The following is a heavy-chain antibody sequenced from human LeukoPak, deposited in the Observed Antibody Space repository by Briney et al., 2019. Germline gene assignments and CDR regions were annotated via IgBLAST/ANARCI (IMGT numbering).Heavy chain of an antibody. CDR2: TYYRSTWYN. D-gene: IGHD2-2*01. CDR3: ARRLTQYDCFDP. CDR1: GDSSSSNSVT. Sequence: SQTLSLTCAISGDSSSSNSVTWNWIRQSPSRGLEWLGRTYYRSTWYNDYAVSVRGRITVNPDTSKNQFSLHLNSVTPEDTAVYYCARRLTQYDCFDPWGQGILVTASS. J-gene: IGHJ5*02. V-gene: IGHV6-1*01.